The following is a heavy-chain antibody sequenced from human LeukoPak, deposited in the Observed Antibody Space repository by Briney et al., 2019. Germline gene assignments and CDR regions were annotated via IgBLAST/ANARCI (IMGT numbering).Heavy chain of an antibody. CDR2: ISPNSGGT. CDR3: ARDRGYYDFWSGSAYYYGMDV. CDR1: GYTFTGYY. D-gene: IGHD3-3*01. J-gene: IGHJ6*02. Sequence: AASVKVSCKASGYTFTGYYMHWVRQAPGQGLEWMGWISPNSGGTNYAQKFQGRVTMTRDTSISTAYMELNRLRSDDTAVYYCARDRGYYDFWSGSAYYYGMDVWGQGTTVTVSS. V-gene: IGHV1-2*02.